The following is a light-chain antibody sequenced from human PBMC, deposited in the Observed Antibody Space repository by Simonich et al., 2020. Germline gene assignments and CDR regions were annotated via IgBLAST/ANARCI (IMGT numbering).Light chain of an antibody. CDR1: QSVSSN. V-gene: IGKV3-15*01. Sequence: EIVMTQSPATLSVSPGERATLSCRASQSVSSNLAWYQQKPGQAPRLLIYGASTRATGIPARFSGSGSGTDFTLTISRLEPVDFAVYYCQQYGSSPFTFGPGTKVDIK. J-gene: IGKJ3*01. CDR3: QQYGSSPFT. CDR2: GAS.